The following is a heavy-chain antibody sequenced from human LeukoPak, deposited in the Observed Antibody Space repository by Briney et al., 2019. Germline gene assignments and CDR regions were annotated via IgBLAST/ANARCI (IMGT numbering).Heavy chain of an antibody. Sequence: PSETLSLTCTVSGGSISSHYWSWIRQPPGKGLEWIGYIYYSGNTNYNPSLKSRVTISVDTSKNQFSLKLSSVTAADTAVYYCARRMIAVAVFDYWGQGTLVTVSS. D-gene: IGHD6-19*01. CDR1: GGSISSHY. CDR3: ARRMIAVAVFDY. CDR2: IYYSGNT. V-gene: IGHV4-59*11. J-gene: IGHJ4*02.